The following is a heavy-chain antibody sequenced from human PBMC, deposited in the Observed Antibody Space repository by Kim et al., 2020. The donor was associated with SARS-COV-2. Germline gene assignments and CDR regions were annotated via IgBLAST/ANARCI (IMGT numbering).Heavy chain of an antibody. CDR1: GGTFSSYA. CDR3: ARGVYYGSGSYGYYYYGMDV. V-gene: IGHV1-69*13. CDR2: IIPIFGTA. J-gene: IGHJ6*02. Sequence: SVKVSCKASGGTFSSYAISWVRQAPGQGLEWMGGIIPIFGTANYAQKFQGRVTITADESTSTAYMELSSLRSEDTAVYYCARGVYYGSGSYGYYYYGMDVWGQGTTVTVSS. D-gene: IGHD3-10*01.